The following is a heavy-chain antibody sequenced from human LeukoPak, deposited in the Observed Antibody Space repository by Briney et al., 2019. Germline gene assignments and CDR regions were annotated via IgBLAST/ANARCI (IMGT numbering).Heavy chain of an antibody. CDR3: AKDPAALHNDGLYYFDY. Sequence: GGSLRLFCAASGFIFSIYAVSWARHAPGEGLEWVSAISGSGGSTYYADSVKGRFTISRDNSKNPLYLQMTSLRAEDTAVYYWAKDPAALHNDGLYYFDYWGQGALVTVSS. CDR2: ISGSGGST. V-gene: IGHV3-23*01. J-gene: IGHJ4*02. CDR1: GFIFSIYA. D-gene: IGHD1-1*01.